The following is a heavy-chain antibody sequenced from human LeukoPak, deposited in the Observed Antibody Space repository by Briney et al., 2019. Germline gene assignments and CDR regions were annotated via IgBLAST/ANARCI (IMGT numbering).Heavy chain of an antibody. CDR3: ARVPGYYDSSGYPLTYYYYGMDV. Sequence: GGPLRLSCAASGFTFSSYSMNWVRQAPGKGLEWVSSISSSSSYIYYADSVKGRFTISRDNAKNSLYLQMNSLRAEDTAVYYCARVPGYYDSSGYPLTYYYYGMDVWGQGTTVTVSS. J-gene: IGHJ6*02. CDR1: GFTFSSYS. CDR2: ISSSSSYI. D-gene: IGHD3-22*01. V-gene: IGHV3-21*01.